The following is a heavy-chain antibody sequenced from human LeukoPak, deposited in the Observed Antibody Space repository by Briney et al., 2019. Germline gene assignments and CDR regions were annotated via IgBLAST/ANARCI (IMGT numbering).Heavy chain of an antibody. V-gene: IGHV5-51*01. J-gene: IGHJ4*02. CDR1: GYSFTSYW. Sequence: GESLKISCKGSGYSFTSYWIGWVRQMPGKGLEWMGIIYPGDSDTRYSPSFQGQVTISADKSISTAYLQWSSLKASDTAMYYCARLTAGALGRGSTRYCSSTSCLYFDYWGQGTLVTVSS. D-gene: IGHD2-2*01. CDR3: ARLTAGALGRGSTRYCSSTSCLYFDY. CDR2: IYPGDSDT.